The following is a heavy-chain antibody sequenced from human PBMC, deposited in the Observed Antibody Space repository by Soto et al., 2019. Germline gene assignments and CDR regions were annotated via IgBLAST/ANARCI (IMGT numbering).Heavy chain of an antibody. J-gene: IGHJ5*02. V-gene: IGHV3-7*01. Sequence: EVQLVESGGGLVQPGGSLRLSCTASGFTFSDYCMHWVRQAPGKGLEWVARIKPDESEKKYADSVKGRFSISGDNAKNSMYLQMDSLRGEDTAVYYCVRGGSNYASWGQGTLVSVSS. CDR2: IKPDESEK. D-gene: IGHD4-4*01. CDR3: VRGGSNYAS. CDR1: GFTFSDYC.